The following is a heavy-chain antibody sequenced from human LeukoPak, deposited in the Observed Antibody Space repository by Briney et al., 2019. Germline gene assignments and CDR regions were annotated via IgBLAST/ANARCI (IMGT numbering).Heavy chain of an antibody. Sequence: SVRVPCKASGGTFSSYAISWVRQAPGQGLEWMGGIIPIFGTANYAQKFQGRVTITRNTSISTAYMELSSLRSEDTAVYYCARGQDLVRYCSSTSCDAFDIWGQGTMVTVSS. CDR1: GGTFSSYA. D-gene: IGHD2-2*01. J-gene: IGHJ3*02. V-gene: IGHV1-69*05. CDR3: ARGQDLVRYCSSTSCDAFDI. CDR2: IIPIFGTA.